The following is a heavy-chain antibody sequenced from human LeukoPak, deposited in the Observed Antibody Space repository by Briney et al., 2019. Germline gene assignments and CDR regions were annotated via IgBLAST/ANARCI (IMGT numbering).Heavy chain of an antibody. CDR1: GFTFSSNW. CDR3: ARGLSDSWFYFDT. D-gene: IGHD6-13*01. V-gene: IGHV3-74*01. Sequence: GGSVRLSCTASGFTFSSNWMHWVRQVPGKGPVWVSRINYDGTSISYAESVKGRFTTSRDNAKNTLYLQMNSLRAEDTAVYHCARGLSDSWFYFDTWGQGTLVTVSS. CDR2: INYDGTSI. J-gene: IGHJ4*02.